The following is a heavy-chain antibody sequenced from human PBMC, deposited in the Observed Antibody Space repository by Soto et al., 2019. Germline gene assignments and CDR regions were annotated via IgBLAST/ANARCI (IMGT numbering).Heavy chain of an antibody. CDR3: ARRERAAGTDWWFDP. Sequence: QLQLQESGPGLVKPSETLSLTCTVSGGSISSSSFHWGWIRQPPGKGLEWIGSIYYSGSTYYSPSLRSRFTISVDTSKNPFSPKLSSVTAADTAVYYCARRERAAGTDWWFDPWGQGTLVTVSS. CDR2: IYYSGST. V-gene: IGHV4-39*01. J-gene: IGHJ5*02. D-gene: IGHD6-13*01. CDR1: GGSISSSSFH.